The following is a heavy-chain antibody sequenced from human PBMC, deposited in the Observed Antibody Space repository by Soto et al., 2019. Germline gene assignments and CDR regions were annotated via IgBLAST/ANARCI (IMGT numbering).Heavy chain of an antibody. J-gene: IGHJ4*02. D-gene: IGHD6-25*01. CDR1: GFTFSGYD. CDR2: FSSSGYTI. V-gene: IGHV3-11*01. CDR3: AAGSGGRSED. Sequence: QVQLVESGGGVVKPGGALRLSCEASGFTFSGYDMTWIRQAPGKGLEWISYFSSSGYTIRYADSVEGRFTVSRDDAKKTLYLQTDSPRAEDTAVYYCAAGSGGRSEDWGQGTLVTVSS.